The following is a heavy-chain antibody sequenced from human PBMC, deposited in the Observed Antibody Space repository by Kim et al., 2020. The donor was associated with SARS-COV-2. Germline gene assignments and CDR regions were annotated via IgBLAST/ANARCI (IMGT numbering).Heavy chain of an antibody. CDR2: ISYDGSNK. J-gene: IGHJ4*02. CDR1: GFTFSSYA. CDR3: ASSEAVADLWDY. D-gene: IGHD6-19*01. V-gene: IGHV3-30*04. Sequence: GSLRLSCAASGFTFSSYAMHWVRQAPGKGLEWVAVISYDGSNKYYADSVKGRFTISRDNSKNTLYLQMNSLRAEDTAVYYCASSEAVADLWDYWGQGTL.